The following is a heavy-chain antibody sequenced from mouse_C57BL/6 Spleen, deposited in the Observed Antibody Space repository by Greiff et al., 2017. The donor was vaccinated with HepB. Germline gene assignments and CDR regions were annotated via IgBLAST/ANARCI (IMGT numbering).Heavy chain of an antibody. J-gene: IGHJ2*01. V-gene: IGHV6-3*01. Sequence: EVHLVESGGGLVQPGGSMKLSCVASGFTFSNYWMNWVRQSPEKGLEWVAQIRLKSDNYATHYAESVKGRFTISRDDSKSSVYLQMNNLRAEDTGIYYCTRGSSLDYWGQGTTLTVSS. D-gene: IGHD1-1*01. CDR3: TRGSSLDY. CDR2: IRLKSDNYAT. CDR1: GFTFSNYW.